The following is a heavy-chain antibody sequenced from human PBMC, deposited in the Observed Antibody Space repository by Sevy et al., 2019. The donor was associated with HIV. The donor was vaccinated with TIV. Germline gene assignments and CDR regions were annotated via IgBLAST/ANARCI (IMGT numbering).Heavy chain of an antibody. Sequence: GGSLRLSCAASGFTFSSYLMHWVRQAPGKGPVWVSRINSDGSSTSYADSVKGRFTISSDNARNTLYLEMNSLRSEDTAVYYCARDQGYWGQGTLVTVSS. CDR2: INSDGSST. J-gene: IGHJ4*02. CDR1: GFTFSSYL. CDR3: ARDQGY. V-gene: IGHV3-74*01.